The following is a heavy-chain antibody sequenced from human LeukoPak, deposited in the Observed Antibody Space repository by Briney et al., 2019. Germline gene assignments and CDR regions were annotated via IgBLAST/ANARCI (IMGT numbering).Heavy chain of an antibody. J-gene: IGHJ4*02. CDR1: GYTFTSYG. D-gene: IGHD5-12*01. CDR3: ARSVGDSGYDSFDY. CDR2: ISAYNGNT. Sequence: ASVKVSCKASGYTFTSYGISWVRQAPGQGLEWMGWISAYNGNTNYAQKLQGRVTMTTDTSTSTAYMELRSLRSEDTAVYYCARSVGDSGYDSFDYWGQGTLVTVSS. V-gene: IGHV1-18*01.